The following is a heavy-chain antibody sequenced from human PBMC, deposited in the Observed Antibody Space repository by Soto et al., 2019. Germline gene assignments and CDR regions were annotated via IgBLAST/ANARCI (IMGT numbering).Heavy chain of an antibody. J-gene: IGHJ4*02. Sequence: SETLSLTCTVSGGSISSYYWSWIRQPPGKGLEWIGYIYYSGSTNYNPSLKSRVTISVDTSKNQFSLKLSSVTAADTAVYYCARGPPSGWYDYWGQGTLVTVSS. CDR3: ARGPPSGWYDY. V-gene: IGHV4-59*01. CDR2: IYYSGST. CDR1: GGSISSYY. D-gene: IGHD6-19*01.